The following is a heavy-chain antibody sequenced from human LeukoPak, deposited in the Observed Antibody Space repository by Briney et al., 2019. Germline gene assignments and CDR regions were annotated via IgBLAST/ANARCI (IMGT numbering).Heavy chain of an antibody. V-gene: IGHV4-59*01. CDR1: GGSISSYY. J-gene: IGHJ4*02. CDR3: ARVYGILTDYYFDY. Sequence: SETLSLTCTVSGGSISSYYWSWIRQPPGKGLEWIGYIYYSGSTNYNPSLKSRVTISVDTSKNQFSLKLSSVTAADTAVYYCARVYGILTDYYFDYWGQGTLVTVSS. D-gene: IGHD3-9*01. CDR2: IYYSGST.